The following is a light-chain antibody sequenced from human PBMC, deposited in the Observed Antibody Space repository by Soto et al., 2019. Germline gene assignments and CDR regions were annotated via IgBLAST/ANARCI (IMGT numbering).Light chain of an antibody. CDR1: RSSIGSNT. Sequence: QSVLTQPPSASGTPGQRVTISCSGSRSSIGSNTVNWYQHLPGTAPKLLIYSNNHRPSGVPDRFSASKTGASASLAISGLQSEDEGDYYCPAWDASLGGFYVFGTGTKLTVL. J-gene: IGLJ1*01. V-gene: IGLV1-44*01. CDR3: PAWDASLGGFYV. CDR2: SNN.